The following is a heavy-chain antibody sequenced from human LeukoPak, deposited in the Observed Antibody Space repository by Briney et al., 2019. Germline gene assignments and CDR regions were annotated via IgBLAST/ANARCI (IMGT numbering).Heavy chain of an antibody. J-gene: IGHJ4*02. CDR1: GYTFTGYY. D-gene: IGHD3-22*01. CDR3: ARGISHYDSSGYYLDY. Sequence: ASVKVSCKASGYTFTGYYMHWVRLAPGQGLEWMGWINPNSGNTGYAQKFQGRVTITRNTSISTAYMELSSLRSEDTAVYYCARGISHYDSSGYYLDYWGQGTLVTVSS. V-gene: IGHV1-8*03. CDR2: INPNSGNT.